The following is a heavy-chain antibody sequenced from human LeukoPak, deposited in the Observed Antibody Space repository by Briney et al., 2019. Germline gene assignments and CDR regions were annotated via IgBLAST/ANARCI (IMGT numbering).Heavy chain of an antibody. D-gene: IGHD3-10*01. CDR1: GFTFTTYW. CDR2: INQDGSAK. Sequence: GGSLTLSCAVSGFTFTTYWMSWVRQAPGKGLEWVANINQDGSAKYFVDSVKGRFTISRDNAKNSLYLQMNSLRVEDTAVYYCAKVAKYYYGSETYYFFEHWGQGTPVTASS. J-gene: IGHJ4*02. CDR3: AKVAKYYYGSETYYFFEH. V-gene: IGHV3-7*01.